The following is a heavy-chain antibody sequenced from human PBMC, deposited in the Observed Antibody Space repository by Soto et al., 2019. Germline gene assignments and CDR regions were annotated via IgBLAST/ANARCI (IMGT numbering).Heavy chain of an antibody. V-gene: IGHV3-23*01. CDR1: GFTLSSYA. D-gene: IGHD3-10*01. Sequence: GGSLRLSCAASGFTLSSYAMSWVRQAPGKGLEWVSAISGSGGSTYYADSVKGRFTISRDNSKNTLYLQMNSLRAEDTAVYYCAIDFLTFNYYGNVQFDFWGQGSLVPVSS. J-gene: IGHJ4*02. CDR3: AIDFLTFNYYGNVQFDF. CDR2: ISGSGGST.